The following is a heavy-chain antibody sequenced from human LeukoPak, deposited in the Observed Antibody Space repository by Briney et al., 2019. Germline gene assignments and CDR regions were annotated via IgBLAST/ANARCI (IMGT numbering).Heavy chain of an antibody. J-gene: IGHJ6*04. CDR1: GFAFSNYA. Sequence: GGSLRLSCAASGFAFSNYAMTWVRQAPGKGLEWVSVISGGGGTTYYADYVKGRFTISRDNAKNSLYLQMNSLRAEDTAVYYCAELGITMIGGVWGKGTTVTISS. CDR2: ISGGGGTT. CDR3: AELGITMIGGV. D-gene: IGHD3-10*02. V-gene: IGHV3-23*01.